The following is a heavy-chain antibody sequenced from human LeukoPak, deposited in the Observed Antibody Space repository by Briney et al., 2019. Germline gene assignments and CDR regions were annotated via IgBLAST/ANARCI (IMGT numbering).Heavy chain of an antibody. CDR2: INHSGYT. J-gene: IGHJ4*02. CDR1: GVSFDDYY. V-gene: IGHV4-34*01. Sequence: PSETLSLTCAASGVSFDDYYWAWVRQTPGKGLEWIGEINHSGYTNDSPSVKSRVTLSSDTSRKQFSLKLRSVTVADAGTYYCTRMTTGHDYWGQGTLVTVSS. D-gene: IGHD4-17*01. CDR3: TRMTTGHDY.